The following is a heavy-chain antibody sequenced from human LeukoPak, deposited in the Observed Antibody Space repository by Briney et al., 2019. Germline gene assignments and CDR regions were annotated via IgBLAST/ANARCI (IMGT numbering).Heavy chain of an antibody. D-gene: IGHD3-9*01. J-gene: IGHJ5*02. CDR3: AHSGRNYDILTGYSTSNWFDP. CDR2: IYWDDDK. Sequence: KESGPTLVKPSQTLTLTCTFSGFSLGTSGVGVGWIRQPPGKALEWLALIYWDDDKRYSPSLKSRLTITKDTSKNQVVLTMTNMDPVDTATYYCAHSGRNYDILTGYSTSNWFDPWGQGTLVTVSS. V-gene: IGHV2-5*02. CDR1: GFSLGTSGVG.